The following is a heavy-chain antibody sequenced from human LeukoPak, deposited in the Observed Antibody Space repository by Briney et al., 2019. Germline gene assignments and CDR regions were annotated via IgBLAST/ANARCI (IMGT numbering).Heavy chain of an antibody. CDR3: ARGLATTGEDY. V-gene: IGHV3-53*04. CDR2: ILRDGIT. J-gene: IGHJ4*02. Sequence: GGSLRLYCAASGFSVKDYYMTWVRQAPGQGLEWVSVILRDGITHHADSMKDRFTISRHISTNTLKLHMTNLRPDDTAVYYCARGLATTGEDYWGEGTLVIVSS. CDR1: GFSVKDYY. D-gene: IGHD1-1*01.